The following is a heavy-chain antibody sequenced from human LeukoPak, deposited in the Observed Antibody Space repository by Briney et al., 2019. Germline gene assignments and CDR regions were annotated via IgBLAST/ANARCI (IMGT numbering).Heavy chain of an antibody. CDR2: IQNDASTE. D-gene: IGHD2-21*01. V-gene: IGHV3-33*05. J-gene: IGHJ4*02. CDR1: GFIFSHYG. CDR3: ARELSQIVWGGLDY. Sequence: GGSLRLSCAASGFIFSHYGMHWVRQAPGKGLEWVAVIQNDASTENFADSVKGHFTISRDNSKNTVFLQMNSLRVEDTAVYYCARELSQIVWGGLDYGGQGTLVSVSS.